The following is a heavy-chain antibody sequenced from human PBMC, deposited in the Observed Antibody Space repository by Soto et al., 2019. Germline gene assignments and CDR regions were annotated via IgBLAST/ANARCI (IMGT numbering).Heavy chain of an antibody. CDR1: GYTFTNYG. Sequence: QVQLVQSGAEVKKPGASVKVSCKASGYTFTNYGIAWVRQAPGQGLEWMGWISPYSGKTDYRQNLQGRVTMTADTPTTTAYMELRSLSSDDTAVYYCTRARLTLTTSLIFDFWGQGTLVTVSS. CDR3: TRARLTLTTSLIFDF. D-gene: IGHD3-9*01. V-gene: IGHV1-18*01. CDR2: ISPYSGKT. J-gene: IGHJ4*02.